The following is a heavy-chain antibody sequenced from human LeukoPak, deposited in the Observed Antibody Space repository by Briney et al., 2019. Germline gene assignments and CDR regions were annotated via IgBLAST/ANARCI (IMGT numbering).Heavy chain of an antibody. CDR3: ARGRPHGNDY. CDR1: GLTFSSHW. V-gene: IGHV3-74*01. Sequence: GGSLRLSCAASGLTFSSHWMHWVRQAPEKGLVWVSRIASDGSSTTYADSVKGRFSISRDNAKNTLYLQMNSLRVEDTAVYYCARGRPHGNDYWGQGTLVTVSS. D-gene: IGHD4-23*01. J-gene: IGHJ4*02. CDR2: IASDGSST.